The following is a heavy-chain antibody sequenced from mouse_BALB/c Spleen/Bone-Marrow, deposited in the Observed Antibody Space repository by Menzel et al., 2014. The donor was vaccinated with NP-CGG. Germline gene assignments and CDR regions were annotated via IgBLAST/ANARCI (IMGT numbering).Heavy chain of an antibody. CDR3: ARSSFLRSYFDY. J-gene: IGHJ2*01. V-gene: IGHV1-4*01. CDR1: GYIFTSYT. CDR2: INPSTGYT. Sequence: VQLQESGAELARPGASVKMSCKASGYIFTSYTMHWVKERPGQGLEWIGYINPSTGYTNYNQKFKDKATLTADKSSSTAYMQLSSLTSEDSAVYYCARSSFLRSYFDYWGQGTTLTVSS. D-gene: IGHD1-2*01.